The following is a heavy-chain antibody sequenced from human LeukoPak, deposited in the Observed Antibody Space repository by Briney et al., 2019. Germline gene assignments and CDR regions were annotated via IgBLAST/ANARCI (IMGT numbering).Heavy chain of an antibody. CDR2: FDPEDGET. D-gene: IGHD5-18*01. V-gene: IGHV1-24*01. CDR1: GYTLTELS. CDR3: ARSMSGYSYGLYYYYYGMDV. J-gene: IGHJ6*02. Sequence: ASVKVSCKVSGYTLTELSMHWVRQAPGKGLEWMGGFDPEDGETIYAQKFQGRVTITADESTSTAYMELSSLRSEDTAVYYCARSMSGYSYGLYYYYYGMDVWGQGTTVTVSS.